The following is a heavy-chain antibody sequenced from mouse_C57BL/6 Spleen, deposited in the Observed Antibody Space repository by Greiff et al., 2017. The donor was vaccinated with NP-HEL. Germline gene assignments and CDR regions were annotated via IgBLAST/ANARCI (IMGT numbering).Heavy chain of an antibody. J-gene: IGHJ3*01. Sequence: VKLVESGAELARPGASVKLSCKASGYTFTSYGISWVKQRTGQGLEWIGEIYPRSGNTYYNEKFKGKATLTADKSSSTAYMELRSLTSEDSAVYFCARRVTTVVARTYWGQGTLVTVSA. CDR3: ARRVTTVVARTY. D-gene: IGHD1-1*01. V-gene: IGHV1-81*01. CDR2: IYPRSGNT. CDR1: GYTFTSYG.